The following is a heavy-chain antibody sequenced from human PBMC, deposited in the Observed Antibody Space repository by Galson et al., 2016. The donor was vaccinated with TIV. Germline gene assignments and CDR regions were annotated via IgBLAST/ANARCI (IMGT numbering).Heavy chain of an antibody. J-gene: IGHJ4*02. D-gene: IGHD4-17*01. CDR2: VSGSGYST. V-gene: IGHV3-23*01. Sequence: SLRLSCAASGFTFSAYAMSWVRQAPGKGLEWVSVVSGSGYSTYYADSVKGRFTISRDNSRNTVYLQMNSLRAEDTAVYFCARHWGSTLNSNFDFWGQGALVTVSS. CDR1: GFTFSAYA. CDR3: ARHWGSTLNSNFDF.